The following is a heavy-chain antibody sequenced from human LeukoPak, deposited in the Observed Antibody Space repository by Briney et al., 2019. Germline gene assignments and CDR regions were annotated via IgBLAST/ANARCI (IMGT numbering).Heavy chain of an antibody. Sequence: GGSLRLSCAASGFTFSSYDMHWVRQAPGKGLEWVAVISFDGSNKYYAESVKGRFTNSRKNSKNTLYLQMNSLRAEDRAVYYFAKDPTAHYDFWSGYSRYYFDYWGQGTLVTVSS. V-gene: IGHV3-30*18. CDR3: AKDPTAHYDFWSGYSRYYFDY. CDR1: GFTFSSYD. J-gene: IGHJ4*02. D-gene: IGHD3-3*01. CDR2: ISFDGSNK.